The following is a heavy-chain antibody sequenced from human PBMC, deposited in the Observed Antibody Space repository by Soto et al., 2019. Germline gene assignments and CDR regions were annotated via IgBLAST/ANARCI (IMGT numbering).Heavy chain of an antibody. CDR3: ARGNQRWLQLWYFDL. CDR1: GGTFSSYT. CDR2: IIAIFGTA. V-gene: IGHV1-69*05. J-gene: IGHJ2*01. D-gene: IGHD5-12*01. Sequence: QVQLVQSGAEVKKPGSSVTVSCKASGGTFSSYTISWVRQAPGQGLEWMGGIIAIFGTANYAQKFQGRVTXAXXXSXXTAYMELSSLRYEDTAVYYWARGNQRWLQLWYFDLWGRGTLVTVSS.